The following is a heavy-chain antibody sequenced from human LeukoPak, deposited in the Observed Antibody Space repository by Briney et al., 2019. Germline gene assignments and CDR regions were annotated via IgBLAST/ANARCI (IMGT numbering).Heavy chain of an antibody. CDR3: AKYYYGTGSPPRVFDY. Sequence: GGSLRLSCAASGFTFSSYGMSWVRQAPGKGLEWVSAISDSDGSTYYADSVKGRFTTSRDNSKNTLYLQMNSLRAEDTAVYYCAKYYYGTGSPPRVFDYWGQGTLVTVSS. CDR1: GFTFSSYG. V-gene: IGHV3-23*01. D-gene: IGHD3-10*01. J-gene: IGHJ4*02. CDR2: ISDSDGST.